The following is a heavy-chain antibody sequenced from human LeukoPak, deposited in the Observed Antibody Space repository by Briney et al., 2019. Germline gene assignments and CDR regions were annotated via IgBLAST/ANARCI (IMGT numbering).Heavy chain of an antibody. CDR3: ARRNDFHI. CDR1: GASVSDGNYY. Sequence: SETLSLTCSVSGASVSDGNYYWSWIRQPPGKGLEWIGYIHSNEATEYKPSLKSRVTISADTSKNQFSLKLTSVTAADTAIYYCARRNDFHIWGQGTMVTVSS. J-gene: IGHJ3*02. V-gene: IGHV4-61*01. CDR2: IHSNEAT.